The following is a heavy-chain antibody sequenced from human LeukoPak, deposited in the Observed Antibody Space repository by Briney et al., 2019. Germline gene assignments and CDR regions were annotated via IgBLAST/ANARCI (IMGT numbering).Heavy chain of an antibody. Sequence: SETLSLTCTVSGGSISSYYWSWIRQPPGKGLEWIGYISYSGRTDYNPSLKSRVPISLDTSKNHFSLRLSSVTAADTAVYYCARETRLHSGSYSNDAFDIWGQGSMGSVSS. V-gene: IGHV4-59*01. J-gene: IGHJ3*02. D-gene: IGHD1-26*01. CDR3: ARETRLHSGSYSNDAFDI. CDR1: GGSISSYY. CDR2: ISYSGRT.